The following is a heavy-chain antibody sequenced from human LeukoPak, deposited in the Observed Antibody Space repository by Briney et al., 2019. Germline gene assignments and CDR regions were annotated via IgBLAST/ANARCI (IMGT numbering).Heavy chain of an antibody. J-gene: IGHJ4*02. CDR1: GFTVSSNY. CDR2: IWYDGSNK. CDR3: AKGIAVAGTNY. Sequence: GGSLRLSCAASGFTVSSNYMSWVRQAPGKGLEWVAVIWYDGSNKYYADSVKGRFTISRDNSKNTLYLQMNSLRAEDTAVYYCAKGIAVAGTNYWGQGTLVTVSS. D-gene: IGHD6-19*01. V-gene: IGHV3-33*06.